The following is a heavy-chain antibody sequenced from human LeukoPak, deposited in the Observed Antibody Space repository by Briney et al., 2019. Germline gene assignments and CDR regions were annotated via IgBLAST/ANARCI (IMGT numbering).Heavy chain of an antibody. Sequence: SGPTLVKPTQTLTLTCTFSGFSLSTSGVGVGWIRQPPGKALEWLAIIFWDNDKRYNPSLESRLSIIKDTSKVQVVLTMTNMDPADTATYYCTHSAGIVVVTSEDEYFQHWGQGSLVIVSS. CDR2: IFWDNDK. CDR3: THSAGIVVVTSEDEYFQH. V-gene: IGHV2-5*02. D-gene: IGHD2-21*02. CDR1: GFSLSTSGVG. J-gene: IGHJ1*01.